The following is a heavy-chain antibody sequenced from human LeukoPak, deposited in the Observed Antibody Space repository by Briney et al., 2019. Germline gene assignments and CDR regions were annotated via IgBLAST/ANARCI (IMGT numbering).Heavy chain of an antibody. CDR1: GFTFSASA. Sequence: GGSLRLSCAASGFTFSASAFHWVRQASGKGLEWVGRIRSRPNRYATAYAASVKGRFTVSRDESKNTAYLQMNSLRAEDTAVYYCAKGREWELPLDYWGQGTLVTVSS. V-gene: IGHV3-73*01. D-gene: IGHD1-26*01. CDR2: IRSRPNRYAT. J-gene: IGHJ4*02. CDR3: AKGREWELPLDY.